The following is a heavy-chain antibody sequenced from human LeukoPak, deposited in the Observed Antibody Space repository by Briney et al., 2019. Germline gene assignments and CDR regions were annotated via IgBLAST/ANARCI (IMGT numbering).Heavy chain of an antibody. CDR2: ISGSGGST. Sequence: GGSLRLSCAASGFTFSSYAMSWVRQAPGKGLEWVSDISGSGGSTYYADSVKGRFTISRDNTKNTLYLQMNSLRAEDTAVYCCANVRGHDYWGQGTLVTVSS. D-gene: IGHD3-10*01. CDR1: GFTFSSYA. J-gene: IGHJ4*02. CDR3: ANVRGHDY. V-gene: IGHV3-23*01.